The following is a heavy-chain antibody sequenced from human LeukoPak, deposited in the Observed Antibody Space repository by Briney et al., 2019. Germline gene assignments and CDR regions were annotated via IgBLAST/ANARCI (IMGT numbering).Heavy chain of an antibody. CDR3: ARGRTTVTTMRYFDI. Sequence: GASVKVSCKASGYTFTTYGINWVRQAPGQGLEWMGWISTYYGDTNYAQRFQGRVTMTTDTSTNTAYMELRSLRPDDTAVYYCARGRTTVTTMRYFDIWGRGTLVTVSS. J-gene: IGHJ2*01. CDR1: GYTFTTYG. V-gene: IGHV1-18*01. CDR2: ISTYYGDT. D-gene: IGHD4-17*01.